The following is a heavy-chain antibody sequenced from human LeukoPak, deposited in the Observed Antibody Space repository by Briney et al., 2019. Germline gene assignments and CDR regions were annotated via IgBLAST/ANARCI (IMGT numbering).Heavy chain of an antibody. V-gene: IGHV4-34*01. CDR2: SNQSGST. J-gene: IGHJ6*02. CDR3: ARGSSLWFGELLGRRYYYGTDV. Sequence: SETLSLTCAVYGGSFSGYYWSRIREPPGKGLEWIGDSNQSGSTNYNPSLKSRVTVSVDTSKNQFSLKLSSVTAADTAVYYCARGSSLWFGELLGRRYYYGTDVWGQGTTVTVSS. D-gene: IGHD3-10*01. CDR1: GGSFSGYY.